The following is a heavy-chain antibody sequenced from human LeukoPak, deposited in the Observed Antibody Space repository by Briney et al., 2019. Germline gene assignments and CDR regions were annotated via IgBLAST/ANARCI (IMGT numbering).Heavy chain of an antibody. D-gene: IGHD3-22*01. J-gene: IGHJ4*02. V-gene: IGHV3-74*01. CDR1: GFTFSSYW. Sequence: GGSLRLSCAASGFTFSSYWMHWVRQAPGKGLVWVSRINSDGSSTSYADSVKGRFTISRDNAKNTLYLQMNSLRAEDTAVYYCARREFYDSSGYPFDYWGQGTLVTLHS. CDR2: INSDGSST. CDR3: ARREFYDSSGYPFDY.